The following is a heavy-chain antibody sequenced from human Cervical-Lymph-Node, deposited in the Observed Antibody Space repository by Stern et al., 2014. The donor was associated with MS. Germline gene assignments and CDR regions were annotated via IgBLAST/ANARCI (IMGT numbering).Heavy chain of an antibody. D-gene: IGHD3-10*02. V-gene: IGHV4-59*01. CDR3: ARDKGMFFQ. J-gene: IGHJ4*01. CDR2: IYHSGST. Sequence: QLQLQESGPGLVKPSETLSLTCTVSGGSITNSHWTWIRQTPGKGLEWIGNIYHSGSTNYNPSLKSRVTISVDTSKNQFSLKLSSVTAADTAVYYCARDKGMFFQWGQGTLVTVSS. CDR1: GGSITNSH.